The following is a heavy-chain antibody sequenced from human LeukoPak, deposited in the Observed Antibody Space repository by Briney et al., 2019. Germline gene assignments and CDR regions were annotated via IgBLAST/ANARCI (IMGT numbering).Heavy chain of an antibody. CDR3: VREAGYCAPVCLKSNWFDP. V-gene: IGHV3-23*01. D-gene: IGHD2-15*01. Sequence: GGSLRLSCVASGFPFSSHAMSWVRQPPGKGLEWVSAISNGKTYYADSVRGRFTISRDDSKNTVYPQMNSLRDENAALYYCVREAGYCAPVCLKSNWFDPWGQGTLVTVSS. CDR1: GFPFSSHA. J-gene: IGHJ5*02. CDR2: ISNGKT.